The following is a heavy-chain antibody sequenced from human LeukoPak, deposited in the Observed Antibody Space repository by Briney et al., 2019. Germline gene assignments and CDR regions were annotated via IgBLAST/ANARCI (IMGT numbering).Heavy chain of an antibody. V-gene: IGHV3-30-3*01. Sequence: PGGSLRLSCAASGFTFSSYAMHWVRQAPGKGLEWVAVISYDGSNKYYADSVKGRFTISRDNSKNTLYLQMNSLRAEDTAVYYCAREGHGGKEKRTHYFDYWGQGTLVTVSS. CDR3: AREGHGGKEKRTHYFDY. J-gene: IGHJ4*02. CDR2: ISYDGSNK. D-gene: IGHD4-23*01. CDR1: GFTFSSYA.